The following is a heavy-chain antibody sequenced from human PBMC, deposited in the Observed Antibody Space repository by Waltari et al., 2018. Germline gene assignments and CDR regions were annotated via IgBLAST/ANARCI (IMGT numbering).Heavy chain of an antibody. CDR3: ARHSMTGESSNDYYYGMDV. CDR1: GGSFSGSY. Sequence: QVQLQQWGAGLLKPSETLSLTCAVFGGSFSGSYWSWTGQPPGTGLEWIGEIDHRGSTNYNPALKSGVTISVDTSKVQFSLKLSSVTAAYTAVYYCARHSMTGESSNDYYYGMDVWGQGTTVTVSS. V-gene: IGHV4-34*01. D-gene: IGHD3-16*01. J-gene: IGHJ6*02. CDR2: IDHRGST.